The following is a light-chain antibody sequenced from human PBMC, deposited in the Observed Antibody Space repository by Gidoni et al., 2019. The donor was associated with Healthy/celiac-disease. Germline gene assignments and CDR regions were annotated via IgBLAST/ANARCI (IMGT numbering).Light chain of an antibody. CDR1: QSISSW. Sequence: DIQMTQSPSTLSASVGDKVTITCRASQSISSWLAWYQQKPGKAPKLLIYDASSLESGVPSRFSGSGSGTEFTLTISSLQPDDFATYYCQQYNSYLLTFGGGTKVEIK. CDR2: DAS. CDR3: QQYNSYLLT. J-gene: IGKJ4*01. V-gene: IGKV1-5*01.